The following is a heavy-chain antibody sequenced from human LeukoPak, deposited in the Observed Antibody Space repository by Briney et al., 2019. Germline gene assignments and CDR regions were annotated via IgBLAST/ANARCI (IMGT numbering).Heavy chain of an antibody. Sequence: PGRSLRLSCAASGFTFDDYAMHWVRQAPGKGLEWVSGISWNSGSIGYADSVKGRFTISRDNAKNSLYLQMNSLRAEDTAVYYCARDSSGYLGYFDYWGQGTLVTVSS. CDR2: ISWNSGSI. CDR1: GFTFDDYA. V-gene: IGHV3-9*01. CDR3: ARDSSGYLGYFDY. D-gene: IGHD3-22*01. J-gene: IGHJ4*02.